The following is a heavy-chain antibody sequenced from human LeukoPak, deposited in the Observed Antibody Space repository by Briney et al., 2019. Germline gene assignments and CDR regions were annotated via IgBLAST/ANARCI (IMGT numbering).Heavy chain of an antibody. Sequence: PSETLSLTCTVSGGSISSYSWSWIRQPPGKGLEWIGSIYYSGSTNYNPSPKSRVTMSVNTSKNQFSLKLSSVTAADTAVYYCARHFKHARSGTQHWFDPWGQGTLVTVSP. V-gene: IGHV4-59*08. CDR1: GGSISSYS. J-gene: IGHJ5*02. CDR3: ARHFKHARSGTQHWFDP. CDR2: IYYSGST. D-gene: IGHD1-14*01.